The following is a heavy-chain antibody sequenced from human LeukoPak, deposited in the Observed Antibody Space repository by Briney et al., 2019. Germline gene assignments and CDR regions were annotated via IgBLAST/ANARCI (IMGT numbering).Heavy chain of an antibody. D-gene: IGHD3-22*01. V-gene: IGHV3-23*01. CDR1: GFTFSSYA. J-gene: IGHJ4*02. CDR3: AKVDPITMIVVAPADY. Sequence: GGSLRLSCAASGFTFSSYAMSWVRQAPGKGLEWVSAISGSGGSTYYADSVKGRFTIPRDNSKNTLYLQMNSLRAEDTAVYYCAKVDPITMIVVAPADYWGQGTLVTVSS. CDR2: ISGSGGST.